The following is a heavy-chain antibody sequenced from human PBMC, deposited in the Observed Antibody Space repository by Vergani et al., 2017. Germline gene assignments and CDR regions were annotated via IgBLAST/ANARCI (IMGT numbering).Heavy chain of an antibody. D-gene: IGHD2-15*01. J-gene: IGHJ5*02. V-gene: IGHV4-31*03. CDR3: ARDRRSGGTRGWFDP. CDR2: IYYSGST. Sequence: QVQLQESGPGLVKPSQTLSLTCTVSGGSISSGGYYWSWIRQHPGKGLEWIGYIYYSGSTYYNPSLKSRVTISVDTSENQFSLKLSSVTAADTAVYYCARDRRSGGTRGWFDPWGQGTLVTVSS. CDR1: GGSISSGGYY.